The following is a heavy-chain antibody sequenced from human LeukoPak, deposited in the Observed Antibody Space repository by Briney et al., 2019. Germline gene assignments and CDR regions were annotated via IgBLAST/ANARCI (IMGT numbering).Heavy chain of an antibody. CDR2: INGDESST. CDR3: ARGAKWAYYFDY. Sequence: GGSLRLSCAASAFTFNTYWMHWVRQVPGRGLEWVSRINGDESSTNYADSVKGRFTISRDNAKDTLYLHMNSLTAEDTAVYYCARGAKWAYYFDYWDQGTLVTVSS. V-gene: IGHV3-74*01. CDR1: AFTFNTYW. J-gene: IGHJ4*02. D-gene: IGHD1-26*01.